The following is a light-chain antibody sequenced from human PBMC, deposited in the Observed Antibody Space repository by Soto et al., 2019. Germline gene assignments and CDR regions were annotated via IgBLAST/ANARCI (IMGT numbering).Light chain of an antibody. CDR2: GAS. Sequence: QITQSPSPLSASAGDRVTITCRASQGISTYLDWYQHKPGKAPKLLIYGASRLHSGVPSRFSGGGSGTDFILTISSLQPEDFATYYCQQDNCYSWTFGQGTKVDIK. CDR1: QGISTY. CDR3: QQDNCYSWT. V-gene: IGKV1-16*01. J-gene: IGKJ1*01.